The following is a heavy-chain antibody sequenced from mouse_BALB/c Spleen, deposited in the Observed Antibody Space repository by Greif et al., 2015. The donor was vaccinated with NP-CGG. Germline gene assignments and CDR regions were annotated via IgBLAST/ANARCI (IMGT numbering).Heavy chain of an antibody. CDR1: GYTFTSYW. Sequence: VQLQQSGAEPAKPGASVKMSCKASGYTFTSYWMHWVKQRPGQGLEWIGYINPSTGYTEYNQKFKDKATLTADKSSSTAYMQLSSLTSEDSAVYYCARSGNGYAFAYWGQGTLVTVSA. CDR3: ARSGNGYAFAY. CDR2: INPSTGYT. D-gene: IGHD2-2*01. V-gene: IGHV1-7*01. J-gene: IGHJ3*01.